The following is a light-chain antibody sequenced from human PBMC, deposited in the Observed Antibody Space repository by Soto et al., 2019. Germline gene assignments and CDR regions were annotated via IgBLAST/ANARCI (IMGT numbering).Light chain of an antibody. CDR2: EVS. CDR3: SSYTTSYTQV. J-gene: IGLJ3*02. V-gene: IGLV2-14*01. Sequence: QSALTQPASVSGSPGQSITISCTGSSSDVGGYNYVSWYQHHPGKVPKLMIYEVSNRPSGVSNRFSGSKSGNTASLSISGLQAEDEDDYYCSSYTTSYTQVFGGGTKLTVL. CDR1: SSDVGGYNY.